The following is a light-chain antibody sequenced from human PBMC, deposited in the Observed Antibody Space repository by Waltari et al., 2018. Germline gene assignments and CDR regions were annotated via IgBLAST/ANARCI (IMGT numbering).Light chain of an antibody. J-gene: IGLJ1*01. V-gene: IGLV3-19*01. CDR2: GQN. CDR1: SLRSYY. Sequence: SSDLTQDPAVSVALGQTVRITCQGDSLRSYYATWYQQKPGQAPVLVIFGQNKLPSGIPDRFSGSSSRNTASLTITGAQAEDEADYYCSCQDNSGFRHVFGTGTKVTV. CDR3: SCQDNSGFRHV.